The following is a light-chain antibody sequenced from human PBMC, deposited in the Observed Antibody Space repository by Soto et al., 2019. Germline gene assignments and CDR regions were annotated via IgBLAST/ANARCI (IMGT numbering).Light chain of an antibody. CDR1: QSVSNN. V-gene: IGKV3-15*01. CDR3: QQYNDWPSLT. Sequence: EIVMTQSPATLSVSPGERATLSCRASQSVSNNLAWYQQKPGQAPRLLIYGASTRATGIPDRFSGSGSGTEFTLTISSLQSEDFEVYYCQQYNDWPSLTFGGGTKVEIK. CDR2: GAS. J-gene: IGKJ4*01.